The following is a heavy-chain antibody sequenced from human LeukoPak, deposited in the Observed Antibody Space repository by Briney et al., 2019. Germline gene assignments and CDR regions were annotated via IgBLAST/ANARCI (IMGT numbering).Heavy chain of an antibody. Sequence: SETLSLTCTVSGGSISSYYWSWIRQPPGKGLEWIGYIYYSGSTNYNPSLKSRVTISVDTSKNQFSLKLSSVTAADTAVYYCASNYFGVVIIPSAPWGQGTLVTVSS. V-gene: IGHV4-59*08. CDR3: ASNYFGVVIIPSAP. CDR1: GGSISSYY. D-gene: IGHD3-3*01. CDR2: IYYSGST. J-gene: IGHJ5*02.